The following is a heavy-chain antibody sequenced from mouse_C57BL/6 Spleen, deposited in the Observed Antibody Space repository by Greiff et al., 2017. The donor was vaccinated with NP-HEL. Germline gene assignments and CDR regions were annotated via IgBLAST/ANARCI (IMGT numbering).Heavy chain of an antibody. J-gene: IGHJ3*01. Sequence: VQLQQPGAELVKPGASVKMSCKASGYTFTSYWITWVKQRPGQGLEWIGDIYPGSGSTNYNEKFKSKATLTVDQSSSTAYMQLSSLTSETSAVYYCARRGSSGYRLFAYRGQGTLVTVSA. V-gene: IGHV1-55*01. CDR2: IYPGSGST. D-gene: IGHD3-2*02. CDR3: ARRGSSGYRLFAY. CDR1: GYTFTSYW.